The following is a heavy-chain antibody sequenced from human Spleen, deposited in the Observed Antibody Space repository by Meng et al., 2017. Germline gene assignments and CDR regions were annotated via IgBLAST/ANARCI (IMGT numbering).Heavy chain of an antibody. V-gene: IGHV1-69*13. J-gene: IGHJ1*01. CDR3: AQERGKSVPGSSDFQH. CDR1: GGSFSTHT. D-gene: IGHD3-10*01. CDR2: LIAVFDKT. Sequence: QVQLVQSGAEVKKPGSSVKVACKNSGGSFSTHTFSWVRQAPGQGLEWMGGLIAVFDKTKAAPRFQDRVTFTADESTSTAYMELSSLTFEDTAVYYCAQERGKSVPGSSDFQHWGQGTLVTVSS.